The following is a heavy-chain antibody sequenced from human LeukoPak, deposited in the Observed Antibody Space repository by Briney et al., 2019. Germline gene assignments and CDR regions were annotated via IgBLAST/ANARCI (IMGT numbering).Heavy chain of an antibody. CDR3: ARGAPDFWSVYYMDV. J-gene: IGHJ6*03. CDR2: MNPNSGNT. Sequence: ASVKVSCKASGYTFTSYDINWVRQATGQGLEWMGWMNPNSGNTGYAQKFQGRVTITRNTSISTTYTELSSLRSEDTAVYYCARGAPDFWSVYYMDVWGKGTTVTVSS. V-gene: IGHV1-8*03. D-gene: IGHD3-3*01. CDR1: GYTFTSYD.